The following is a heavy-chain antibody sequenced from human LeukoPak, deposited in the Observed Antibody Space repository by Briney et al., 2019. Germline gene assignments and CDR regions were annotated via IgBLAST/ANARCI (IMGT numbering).Heavy chain of an antibody. CDR1: GYSFTTYW. Sequence: GESLKISCKGSGYSFTTYWIGWVRQMPGRGLEWMGIIYPGDSDTRYSPSFQGQVTISADKAFSTAYLQWSSLKASDTAMYYCARQFRDSSGYYSYYFDYWGQGTLVTVSS. V-gene: IGHV5-51*01. J-gene: IGHJ4*02. CDR2: IYPGDSDT. CDR3: ARQFRDSSGYYSYYFDY. D-gene: IGHD3-22*01.